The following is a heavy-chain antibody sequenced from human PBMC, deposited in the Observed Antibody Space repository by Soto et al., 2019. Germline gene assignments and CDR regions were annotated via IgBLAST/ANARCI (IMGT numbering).Heavy chain of an antibody. CDR1: GFTFSSYA. D-gene: IGHD2-15*01. J-gene: IGHJ6*02. V-gene: IGHV3-23*01. CDR2: ISGSGGST. Sequence: PGGSLRLSCAASGFTFSSYAMSWVHQAPGKGLEWVSAISGSGGSTYYADSVKGRFTISRDNSKNTLYLQMNSLRAEDTAVYYSAKDQDIVGGMDVWGQGTTVTVSS. CDR3: AKDQDIVGGMDV.